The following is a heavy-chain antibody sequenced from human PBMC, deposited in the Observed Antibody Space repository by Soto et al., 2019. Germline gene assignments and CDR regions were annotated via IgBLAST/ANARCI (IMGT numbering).Heavy chain of an antibody. D-gene: IGHD6-19*01. J-gene: IGHJ4*02. Sequence: SETLSLTCTVSGGSISSSSYYWGWIRQPPGKGLEWIGSIYYSGSTYYNPSLKSRVTISVDTSKNQFSLKLSSVTAADTAVYYCASQGLGGWPVDYWGQGTLVTVS. CDR2: IYYSGST. CDR1: GGSISSSSYY. V-gene: IGHV4-39*01. CDR3: ASQGLGGWPVDY.